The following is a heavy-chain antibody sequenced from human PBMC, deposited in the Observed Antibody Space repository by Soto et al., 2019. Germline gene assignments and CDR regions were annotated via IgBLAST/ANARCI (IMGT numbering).Heavy chain of an antibody. D-gene: IGHD4-17*01. Sequence: EVQLVEFGGGLAQPGGSLRLSCAASGFTFSNYWMHWVRQVPGKGLVWVSRSKSDGSIINYADSVKGRFTISRDNARNTLYLQMNSLRVEDTAVYYCVRRGFGDYASAFDYWGQGILVTVSS. CDR3: VRRGFGDYASAFDY. J-gene: IGHJ4*02. CDR1: GFTFSNYW. CDR2: SKSDGSII. V-gene: IGHV3-74*01.